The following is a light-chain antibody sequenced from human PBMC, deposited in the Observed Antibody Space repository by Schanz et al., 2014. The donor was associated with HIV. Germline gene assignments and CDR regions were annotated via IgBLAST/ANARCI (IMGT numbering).Light chain of an antibody. CDR1: SSDVGVDNS. Sequence: QSALTQPASVSGSPGQSITISCTGTSSDVGVDNSVSWYQQHPGRAPRLLVYDVTYRPSGVSNRFSGSKSGNTASLTISGLQPEDEADYYCNSYSHSNTYVFGSGTKLTVL. V-gene: IGLV2-14*03. CDR3: NSYSHSNTYV. CDR2: DVT. J-gene: IGLJ1*01.